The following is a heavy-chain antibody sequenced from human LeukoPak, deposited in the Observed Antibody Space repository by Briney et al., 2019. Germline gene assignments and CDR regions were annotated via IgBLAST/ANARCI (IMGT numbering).Heavy chain of an antibody. D-gene: IGHD2-2*01. CDR2: MPYNGGA. V-gene: IGHV4-30-4*01. Sequence: PSETLSLTCAVSGDSITSANYFWSWIRQPPGEDLEWIGYMPYNGGASYNPSLKSRATISLDTSKNEFSLRLSSVTAPDTATYCCAREVNVPAGSDGFDIWGQGTMVTVSP. CDR3: AREVNVPAGSDGFDI. J-gene: IGHJ3*02. CDR1: GDSITSANYF.